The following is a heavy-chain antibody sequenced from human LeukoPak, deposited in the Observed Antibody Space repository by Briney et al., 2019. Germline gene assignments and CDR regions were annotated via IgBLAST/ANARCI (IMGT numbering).Heavy chain of an antibody. CDR2: INLNSGGT. CDR1: GYTFTGYY. Sequence: ASVEVSCKASGYTFTGYYMHWVRQAPGQGLEWMGWINLNSGGTNYAQKFQGRVTMTRDTSISTAYMELSRLRSDDTAVYYCARGAGNIVVVVAAASEAGIYWGQGTLVTVSS. CDR3: ARGAGNIVVVVAAASEAGIY. J-gene: IGHJ4*02. D-gene: IGHD2-15*01. V-gene: IGHV1-2*02.